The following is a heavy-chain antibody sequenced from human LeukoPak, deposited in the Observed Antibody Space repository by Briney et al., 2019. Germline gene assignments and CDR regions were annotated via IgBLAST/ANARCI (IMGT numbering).Heavy chain of an antibody. V-gene: IGHV3-7*03. CDR2: IKQDGVEK. CDR3: ARDLDF. CDR1: GFTFSSYA. Sequence: GGSLRLSCAASGFTFSSYAMSWVRQAPGKGLEWVANIKQDGVEKYYVDSVKGRFTISRDNAKNSLYLQMNSLRAEDTAVYYCARDLDFWGQGTLVTVSS. J-gene: IGHJ4*02.